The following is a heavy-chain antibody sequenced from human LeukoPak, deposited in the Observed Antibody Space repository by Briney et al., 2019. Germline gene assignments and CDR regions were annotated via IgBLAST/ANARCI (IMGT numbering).Heavy chain of an antibody. V-gene: IGHV1-18*01. Sequence: ASVKVSCKASGYTFSNYGISWVRQAPGQGLEWVGWIRGDNGNTNYAQKLQGRVTMTTDTSTSTAYMELRSLGSDETAVYYCARDVRLPRRAFDIWGQGTMVTVSS. CDR2: IRGDNGNT. CDR1: GYTFSNYG. J-gene: IGHJ3*02. D-gene: IGHD5-18*01. CDR3: ARDVRLPRRAFDI.